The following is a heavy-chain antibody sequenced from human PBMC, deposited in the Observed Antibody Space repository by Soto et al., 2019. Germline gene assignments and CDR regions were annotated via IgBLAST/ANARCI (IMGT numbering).Heavy chain of an antibody. J-gene: IGHJ4*02. CDR2: IFHLGSA. CDR3: ARLGGIAVAGTARS. V-gene: IGHV4-30-4*01. Sequence: PSETLSLTCTVSGGSIIGVNYYWSWIRQSPGKGLEWIGYIFHLGSAYYNPSLKSRVTISVDKSKNQFSLKLSSVTAADTAVYYCARLGGIAVAGTARSWGQGTLVTVSS. CDR1: GGSIIGVNYY. D-gene: IGHD6-19*01.